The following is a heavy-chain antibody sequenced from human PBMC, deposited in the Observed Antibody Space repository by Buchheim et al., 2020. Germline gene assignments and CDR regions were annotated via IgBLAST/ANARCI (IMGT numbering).Heavy chain of an antibody. J-gene: IGHJ6*02. V-gene: IGHV3-15*01. CDR3: TTAAEKTYYYYYGMDV. Sequence: EVQLVESGGGLVKPGGSLRLSCAASGFTFSNAWMSWVRQAPGKGPEWVGRIKSKTDGGTTDYAAPVKGRFTISRDDSKNTMYLQMNSLKTEDTAVYYCTTAAEKTYYYYYGMDVWGQGTT. CDR1: GFTFSNAW. CDR2: IKSKTDGGTT.